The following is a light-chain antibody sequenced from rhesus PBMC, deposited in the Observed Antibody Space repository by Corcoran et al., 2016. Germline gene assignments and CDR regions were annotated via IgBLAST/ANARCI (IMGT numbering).Light chain of an antibody. CDR2: KAS. Sequence: DIQMTQSPSSLSASVGDTVTITCQASQGISSWLAWYQQNPGKAPKLLIYKASDLKGGVPSRFSGIGSGTDFTLTISSLQPEDVASYYCLQYYSNPYSFGQGTKVEIK. CDR3: LQYYSNPYS. CDR1: QGISSW. J-gene: IGKJ2*01. V-gene: IGKV1-22*01.